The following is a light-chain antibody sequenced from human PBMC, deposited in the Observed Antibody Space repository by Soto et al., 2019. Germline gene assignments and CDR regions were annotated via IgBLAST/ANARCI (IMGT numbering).Light chain of an antibody. CDR2: DNN. CDR1: SSNIGRNY. V-gene: IGLV1-51*01. J-gene: IGLJ2*01. Sequence: QAVLTQPPSVSAAPGQRVTISCSGSSSNIGRNYVSWYQQLPGTAPKLLIYDNNKRPSGIPDRFSGSKSGTSATLGITGLQTGDEADYYCGTWDDSLSAGVFGGGTQLTVL. CDR3: GTWDDSLSAGV.